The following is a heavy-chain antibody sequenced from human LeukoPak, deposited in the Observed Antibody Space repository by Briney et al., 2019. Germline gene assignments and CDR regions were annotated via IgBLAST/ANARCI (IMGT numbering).Heavy chain of an antibody. CDR3: ARDLPHYDILTGYYRGYFDY. CDR1: GFTFSSYW. Sequence: GGSLRLSCAASGFTFSSYWMSWVRQAPGKGLEWVANIKQDGSEKYYVDSVKGRFTISRDNSKNTLYLQMNSLRAEDTAVYYCARDLPHYDILTGYYRGYFDYWGQGTLVTVSS. J-gene: IGHJ4*02. V-gene: IGHV3-7*05. D-gene: IGHD3-9*01. CDR2: IKQDGSEK.